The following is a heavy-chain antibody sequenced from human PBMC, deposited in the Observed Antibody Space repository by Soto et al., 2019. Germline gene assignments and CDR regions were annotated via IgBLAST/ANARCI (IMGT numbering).Heavy chain of an antibody. CDR1: GYISMKYC. V-gene: IGHV1-46*03. J-gene: IGHJ4*02. D-gene: IGHD1-7*01. CDR3: VSDGTGTYTGFDY. CDR2: IDPSGDDI. Sequence: GASLNVSCKASGYISMKYCMYWVRQAPGQGLEWMGRIDPSGDDITYAQNFKGRFTISRDTSTSSLYMEVSGLRSDDTAVYYCVSDGTGTYTGFDYWGQRNLV.